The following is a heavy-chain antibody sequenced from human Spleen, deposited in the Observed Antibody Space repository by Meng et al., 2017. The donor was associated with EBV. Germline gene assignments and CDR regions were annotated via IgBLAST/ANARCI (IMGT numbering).Heavy chain of an antibody. CDR1: GFTFSSYS. V-gene: IGHV3-21*01. CDR2: ISSSSSYI. D-gene: IGHD3-16*02. Sequence: EVQLVESWXXLXKPGGXXQXXXXASGFTFSSYSMNWVRQAPGKGLEWVSSISSSSSYIYYADSVKGRFTISRDNAKNSLYLQMNSLRAEDTAVYYCARDGGGFGGVIGYWGQGTLVTVSS. J-gene: IGHJ4*02. CDR3: ARDGGGFGGVIGY.